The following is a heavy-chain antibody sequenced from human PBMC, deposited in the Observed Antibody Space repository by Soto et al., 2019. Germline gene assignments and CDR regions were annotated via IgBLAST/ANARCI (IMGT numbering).Heavy chain of an antibody. CDR2: IWFDGSEK. J-gene: IGHJ4*02. V-gene: IGHV3-33*01. Sequence: VQLVESGGGVVQPGGSLRLSCAASRFMFSDYGMHWVRQAPGKGLEWVALIWFDGSEKYSIDSVKGRFTVSRDNSNNTLYLQMDNLRHEDTAMYYCARDPGIAARPQDYFDYWGQGILVTVSS. D-gene: IGHD6-6*01. CDR3: ARDPGIAARPQDYFDY. CDR1: RFMFSDYG.